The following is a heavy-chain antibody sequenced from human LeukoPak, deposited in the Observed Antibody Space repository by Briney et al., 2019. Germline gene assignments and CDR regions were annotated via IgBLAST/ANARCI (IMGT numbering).Heavy chain of an antibody. J-gene: IGHJ4*02. CDR1: GFSLSTSGMC. CDR2: IDWDDDK. Sequence: GSGPTLVKPTQTLTLTCTFSGFSLSTSGMCVSWIRQPPGKALEWLARIDWDDDKCYSTSLKTRLTISKDTSKNQVVPTMTNMDPVDTATYYCARGSYHAPYFDYWGQGTLVTVSS. V-gene: IGHV2-70*11. D-gene: IGHD1-26*01. CDR3: ARGSYHAPYFDY.